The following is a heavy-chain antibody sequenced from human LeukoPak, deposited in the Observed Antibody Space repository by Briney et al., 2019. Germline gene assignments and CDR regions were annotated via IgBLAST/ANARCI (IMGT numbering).Heavy chain of an antibody. CDR2: INHSGST. CDR1: GGSFSGYY. Sequence: SETLSLTCAVYGGSFSGYYWSWIRQPPGKGLEWIGEINHSGSTNYNPSLKSRVTISVDTSKNQFSLKLSSVTAADTAVYYCARGLEARDYYDSQPPTRWVDPWGQGTLVTVSS. D-gene: IGHD3-22*01. CDR3: ARGLEARDYYDSQPPTRWVDP. V-gene: IGHV4-34*01. J-gene: IGHJ5*02.